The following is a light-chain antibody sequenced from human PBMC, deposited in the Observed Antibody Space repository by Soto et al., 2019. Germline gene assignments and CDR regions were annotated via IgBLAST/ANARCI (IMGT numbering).Light chain of an antibody. Sequence: EIVMTPSPATLSVSPGERGTLSCRSSQSVSSNLAWYQQKPGQAPRLLIYGASNRATGIPARFSGSGSGTEFTLTISSLQSEDFAVYYCQQYNNWPITFGQGTRLEI. CDR1: QSVSSN. CDR3: QQYNNWPIT. J-gene: IGKJ5*01. V-gene: IGKV3-15*01. CDR2: GAS.